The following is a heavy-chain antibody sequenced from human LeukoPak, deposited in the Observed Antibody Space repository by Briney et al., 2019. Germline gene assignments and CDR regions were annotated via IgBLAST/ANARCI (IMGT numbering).Heavy chain of an antibody. CDR2: FSASGGST. V-gene: IGHV3-23*01. D-gene: IGHD1-26*01. Sequence: GGSLRLSCAASGFTFSSYAMSWVRQAPGKGREWVSGFSASGGSTYYAGSVKGRFAISRDSSKNTLYLQMNSLSADDTAVYYCAKGNSGSYLMHFDYWGQGTLVTVSS. J-gene: IGHJ4*02. CDR1: GFTFSSYA. CDR3: AKGNSGSYLMHFDY.